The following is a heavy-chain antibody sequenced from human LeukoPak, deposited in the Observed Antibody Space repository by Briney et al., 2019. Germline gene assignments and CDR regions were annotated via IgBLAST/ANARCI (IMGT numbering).Heavy chain of an antibody. V-gene: IGHV3-74*01. Sequence: PGGSLRLSCAASGFTFSSYWMHWVRQAPGKGLVWVSRINSDGRSTSYADSVKGRFTISRHNDKNKMYLKMQSMRAEDTAVYYCARRRVLVATYRTKYYYYYMDVWGKGTTVTVSS. CDR3: ARRRVLVATYRTKYYYYYMDV. CDR2: INSDGRST. CDR1: GFTFSSYW. J-gene: IGHJ6*03. D-gene: IGHD5-12*01.